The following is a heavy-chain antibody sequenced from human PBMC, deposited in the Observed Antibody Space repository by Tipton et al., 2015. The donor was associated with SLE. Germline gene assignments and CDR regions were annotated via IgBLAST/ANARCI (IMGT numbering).Heavy chain of an antibody. D-gene: IGHD1-26*01. Sequence: GSLRLSCAVYGGSFSGHYWSWIRQPPGRGLEWIGEINHSGGTNYNPSLESRVTLSVDTSKNQFSLKLSSVTAADTAVYYCARSYANLYYFDYWGQGTLVTVSS. CDR2: INHSGGT. J-gene: IGHJ4*02. CDR1: GGSFSGHY. CDR3: ARSYANLYYFDY. V-gene: IGHV4-34*01.